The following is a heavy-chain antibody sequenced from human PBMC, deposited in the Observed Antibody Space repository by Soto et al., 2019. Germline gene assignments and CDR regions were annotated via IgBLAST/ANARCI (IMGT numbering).Heavy chain of an antibody. D-gene: IGHD5-18*01. CDR1: GFTFSSYA. CDR2: ISYDGSNK. CDR3: ARDRRRGTAMVLPAGIDV. V-gene: IGHV3-30-3*01. J-gene: IGHJ6*02. Sequence: QVQLVESGGGVVQPGRSLRLSCAASGFTFSSYAMHWVRQAPGKGLAWVAVISYDGSNKYYADSVKGRFTISRHNSKNTVYLRTNVLRAEATAAYYWARDRRRGTAMVLPAGIDVWGPGTTAIVSS.